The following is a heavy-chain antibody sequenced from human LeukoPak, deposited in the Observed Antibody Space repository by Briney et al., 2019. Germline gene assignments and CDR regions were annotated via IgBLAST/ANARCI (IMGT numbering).Heavy chain of an antibody. V-gene: IGHV3-74*01. CDR2: INKDGSNT. CDR1: GFTFSSHW. Sequence: PGGSLRLSCAASGFTFSSHWMHWVRQVPGKGLVWVSRINKDGSNTFYADSVKGRFTISRDNAKNTLYLQMNSLRAEDTAVYYCARAPYYYDSSGHPLDAFDIWGQGTMVTVSS. D-gene: IGHD3-22*01. J-gene: IGHJ3*02. CDR3: ARAPYYYDSSGHPLDAFDI.